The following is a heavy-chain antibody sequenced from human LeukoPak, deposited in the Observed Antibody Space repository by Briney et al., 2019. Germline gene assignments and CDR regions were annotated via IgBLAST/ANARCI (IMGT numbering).Heavy chain of an antibody. V-gene: IGHV3-11*06. J-gene: IGHJ4*02. CDR1: LFTFTEYY. CDR3: VRVNGDFYFDY. D-gene: IGHD4-17*01. CDR2: MSSSSSYT. Sequence: GGAPRLSYAASLFTFTEYYMRSIRQAPGKGPEWVSYMSSSSSYTNNADSVKGRFTISRDNAKNSLYLQMNSLRAEDTAVYYCVRVNGDFYFDYWGQGTLVTVSS.